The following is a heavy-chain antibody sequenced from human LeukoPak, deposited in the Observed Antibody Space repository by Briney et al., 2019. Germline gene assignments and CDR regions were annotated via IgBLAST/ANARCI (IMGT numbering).Heavy chain of an antibody. CDR1: GSRFTSFW. CDR2: IFPGDSDT. CDR3: ARHGDNGWYYAY. D-gene: IGHD6-19*01. Sequence: GGSLQISCKGSGSRFTSFWIGWVRQLPGKGLEWMGMIFPGDSDTRYSPSFQGQVTVSADKSINTAYLQWSSLKASDTAMYYCARHGDNGWYYAYWGQGTLVTVSS. J-gene: IGHJ4*02. V-gene: IGHV5-51*01.